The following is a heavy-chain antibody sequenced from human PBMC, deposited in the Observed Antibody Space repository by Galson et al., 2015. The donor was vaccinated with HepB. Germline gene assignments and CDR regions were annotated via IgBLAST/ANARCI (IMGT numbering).Heavy chain of an antibody. J-gene: IGHJ6*03. Sequence: SLRLSCAASGFTFSSYAMSWVRQAPGKGLEWVSAISGSGGSTYYADSVKGRFTISRDNSKNTLYLQMNSLRAEDTAVYYCAKDRTLDFWSEVFHYYYMDVWGKGTTVTVSS. CDR1: GFTFSSYA. CDR3: AKDRTLDFWSEVFHYYYMDV. D-gene: IGHD3-3*01. CDR2: ISGSGGST. V-gene: IGHV3-23*01.